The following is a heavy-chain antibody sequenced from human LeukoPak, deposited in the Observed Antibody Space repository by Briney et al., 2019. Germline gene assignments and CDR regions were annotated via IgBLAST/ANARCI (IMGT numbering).Heavy chain of an antibody. CDR3: ARGSRYCSSTSCYVNWFDP. V-gene: IGHV4-59*01. CDR1: GGSISTYY. CDR2: IYYSGST. Sequence: PSETLSLTCTVSGGSISTYYWSWIRQPPGKGLEWIGYIYYSGSTNYNPSLKSRVTISVDTSKNQFSLKLSSVTAADTAVYYCARGSRYCSSTSCYVNWFDPWGQGTLVTVSS. D-gene: IGHD2-2*01. J-gene: IGHJ5*02.